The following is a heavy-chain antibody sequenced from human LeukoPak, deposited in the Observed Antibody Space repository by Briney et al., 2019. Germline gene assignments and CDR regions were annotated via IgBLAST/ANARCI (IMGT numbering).Heavy chain of an antibody. J-gene: IGHJ6*02. CDR3: ARVRDSSGYFEYYYYYYGMDV. CDR1: GFTVSSNY. D-gene: IGHD3-22*01. V-gene: IGHV3-66*01. Sequence: QSGGSLRLSCAASGFTVSSNYMSWLRQAPGKGLEWVSDIYSGGSTYYADSVKGRFTISRDNSKNPQYLQMNSLRAEDTAVYYCARVRDSSGYFEYYYYYYGMDVWGQGTTVTVSS. CDR2: IYSGGST.